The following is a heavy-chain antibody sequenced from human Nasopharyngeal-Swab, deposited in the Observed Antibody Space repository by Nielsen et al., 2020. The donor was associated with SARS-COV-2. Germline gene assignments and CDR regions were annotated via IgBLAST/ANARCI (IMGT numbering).Heavy chain of an antibody. D-gene: IGHD2-8*01. Sequence: ASVKVSCKASGYTFTSYDINWVRQATGQGLEWRGWMNPNSGNTGYAQKFQGRVTMTRNTSISTAYMELSSLRSEDTGVYYCARGPSCTNGVCYRYYMDVWGTGTTVTVSS. CDR3: ARGPSCTNGVCYRYYMDV. CDR1: GYTFTSYD. J-gene: IGHJ6*03. V-gene: IGHV1-8*01. CDR2: MNPNSGNT.